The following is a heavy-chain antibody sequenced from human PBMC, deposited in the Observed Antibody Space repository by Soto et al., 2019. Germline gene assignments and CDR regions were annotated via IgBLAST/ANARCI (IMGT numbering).Heavy chain of an antibody. CDR1: GYTFTGYY. CDR2: INPNSGGT. CDR3: ARDYCSGGSCTHFYYYGMDV. J-gene: IGHJ6*02. D-gene: IGHD2-15*01. V-gene: IGHV1-2*04. Sequence: AASVKVSCKASGYTFTGYYMHWVRQAPGQGLEWMGWINPNSGGTNYAQKFQGWVTMTRDTSISTAYMELSRLRSDDTAVYYCARDYCSGGSCTHFYYYGMDVWGQGTTVTVSS.